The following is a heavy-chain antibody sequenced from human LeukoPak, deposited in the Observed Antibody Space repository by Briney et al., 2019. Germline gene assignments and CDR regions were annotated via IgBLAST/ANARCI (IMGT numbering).Heavy chain of an antibody. CDR1: GFSLSTSGVG. J-gene: IGHJ4*02. D-gene: IGHD3-10*01. Sequence: SGPTLVNATQTLTLTCTFSGFSLSTSGVGVGWIRQPPGKALEWLALIYWDDDKRYSPSLKSRLTITKDTSKNQAVLTMTNMDPVDTATYSCAHSPTYYYGSGSLGYWGQGTLVTVSS. V-gene: IGHV2-5*02. CDR2: IYWDDDK. CDR3: AHSPTYYYGSGSLGY.